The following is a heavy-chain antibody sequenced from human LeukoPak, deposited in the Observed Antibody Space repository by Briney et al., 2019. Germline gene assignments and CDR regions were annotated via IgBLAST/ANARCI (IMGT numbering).Heavy chain of an antibody. CDR2: ISSSLSYI. CDR3: ARDIAAAGHSAIDS. CDR1: GFTFSSYT. Sequence: GGSLRLSCAASGFTFSSYTMNWVRQAPGKGLEWVSSISSSLSYIYYADSVKGRFTISRDNAKNSLYLQMNSLRAQDTAVYYCARDIAAAGHSAIDSWGQGTLVTVSS. J-gene: IGHJ4*02. D-gene: IGHD6-13*01. V-gene: IGHV3-21*01.